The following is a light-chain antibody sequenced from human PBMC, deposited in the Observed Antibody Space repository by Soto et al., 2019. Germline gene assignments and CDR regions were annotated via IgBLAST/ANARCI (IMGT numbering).Light chain of an antibody. Sequence: SVLTQSPGTLSLSPGEGATLSCRTSQSISSTDLAWYQQRPGQAPRLLIYAASSRATGIPDRFSSSGSGTDFTFTISRLEPEDFAVYYCQQYFGSLYTFGQGTKLEIK. CDR1: QSISSTD. V-gene: IGKV3-20*01. CDR2: AAS. CDR3: QQYFGSLYT. J-gene: IGKJ2*01.